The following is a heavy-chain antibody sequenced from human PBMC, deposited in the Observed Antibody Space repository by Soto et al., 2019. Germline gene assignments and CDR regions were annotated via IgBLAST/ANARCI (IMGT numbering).Heavy chain of an antibody. V-gene: IGHV4-34*01. Sequence: PSETLPHRNSVEEGTFVDLGWRWIIKTTGKGLKCIGEINHNGSTNYNPSLKSRVTISVDTSKNQSSLKLSSVTAADTAVYYCAIVWLEDGDGVCYYCYGMDVRVKRSTVTVSS. CDR1: EGTFVDLG. D-gene: IGHD3-22*01. CDR3: AIVWLEDGDGVCYYCYGMDV. J-gene: IGHJ6*04. CDR2: INHNGST.